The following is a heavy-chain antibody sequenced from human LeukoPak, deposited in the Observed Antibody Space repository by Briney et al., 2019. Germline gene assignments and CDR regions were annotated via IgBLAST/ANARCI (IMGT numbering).Heavy chain of an antibody. D-gene: IGHD2-2*01. Sequence: GGSLRLSCAASGFTFSSYWMSWVRQAPGKGLEWVANIKQEGSEKYYVDSVKGRFTISRDNAKNSLYLQMNSLRAEDTAVYYCARDRSTSCCHYYYYYMDVWGKGTTVTVSS. CDR2: IKQEGSEK. J-gene: IGHJ6*03. V-gene: IGHV3-7*01. CDR3: ARDRSTSCCHYYYYYMDV. CDR1: GFTFSSYW.